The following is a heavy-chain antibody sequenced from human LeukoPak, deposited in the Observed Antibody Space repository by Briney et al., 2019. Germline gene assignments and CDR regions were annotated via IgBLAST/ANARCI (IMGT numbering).Heavy chain of an antibody. CDR3: AKTTSRAGAAGPIDY. Sequence: PGGSLRLSCAASGFTFSSYGMSWVRQAPGKGLEWVSAISGSGGSTYYADSVKGRFTISRDNSKNTLYLQMNSLRAEDTAVYYCAKTTSRAGAAGPIDYWGQGTLVTVSS. CDR1: GFTFSSYG. D-gene: IGHD6-13*01. CDR2: ISGSGGST. J-gene: IGHJ4*02. V-gene: IGHV3-23*01.